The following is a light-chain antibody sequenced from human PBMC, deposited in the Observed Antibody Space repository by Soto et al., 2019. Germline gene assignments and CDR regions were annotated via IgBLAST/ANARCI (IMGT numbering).Light chain of an antibody. V-gene: IGLV2-11*01. Sequence: QSVLTQPRSVSGSPGQSVAISCTGTSSDIGGYNYVSWYQQHPGKAPKVVIYDVDKRPSGVPDRFSGSKSGNTASPTISDLQAEDEADYYCCSNAGRPDVFGTGTKVTVL. CDR1: SSDIGGYNY. CDR3: CSNAGRPDV. CDR2: DVD. J-gene: IGLJ1*01.